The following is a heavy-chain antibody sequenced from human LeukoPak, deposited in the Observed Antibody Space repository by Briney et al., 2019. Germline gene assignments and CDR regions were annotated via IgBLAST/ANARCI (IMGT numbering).Heavy chain of an antibody. J-gene: IGHJ4*02. CDR2: VYHGGST. Sequence: SETLSLTCAVSGASISSSARWSWVRQFPGKGLEWIGEVYHGGSTNYNPSLKRRVTISLDNSNNHFPLRLSSVTAADTARYYCARRGYSGYEAYFDYWGQGTLVTVSS. V-gene: IGHV4-4*02. CDR1: GASISSSAR. D-gene: IGHD5-12*01. CDR3: ARRGYSGYEAYFDY.